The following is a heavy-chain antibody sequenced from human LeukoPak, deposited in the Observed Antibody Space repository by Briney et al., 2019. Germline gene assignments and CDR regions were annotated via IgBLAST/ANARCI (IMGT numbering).Heavy chain of an antibody. CDR1: GASISSGGHY. CDR2: IYYSRST. D-gene: IGHD5-24*01. V-gene: IGHV4-30-4*01. Sequence: PSQTLSLTCTVSGASISSGGHYWNWIRQPPGKGLEWIGYIYYSRSTSYSPSLKSRLTISVDTSKNQFSLKLSSVTAADTAVYYCARDGYNSGYFDYWGQGTLVTVSS. CDR3: ARDGYNSGYFDY. J-gene: IGHJ4*02.